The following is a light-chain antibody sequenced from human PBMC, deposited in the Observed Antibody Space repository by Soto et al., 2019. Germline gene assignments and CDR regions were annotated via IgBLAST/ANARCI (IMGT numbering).Light chain of an antibody. CDR3: QQTYSTPH. CDR2: GAS. J-gene: IGKJ5*01. CDR1: QSITNY. V-gene: IGKV1-39*01. Sequence: DVELTQSPSSLSASVGDRVTITCRASQSITNYVNWYQQKPGKAPNLLIYGASSLQSGVPSRFSGSGSGTDFTLTISSLQPEDFATYYCQQTYSTPHFGQGTRLEIK.